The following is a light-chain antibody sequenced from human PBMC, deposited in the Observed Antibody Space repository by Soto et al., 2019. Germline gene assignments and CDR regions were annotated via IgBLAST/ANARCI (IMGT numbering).Light chain of an antibody. CDR3: SSYTSTTAYV. Sequence: QSVLTQPASVSGSPGQSITISCTGTSSDIGGYNYVAWYQQYPGKAPKLIIYDVINRPSGVSHRFSGSKSGNTASLTISGLPAEDEADYYCSSYTSTTAYVFGTGTKLTVL. CDR2: DVI. CDR1: SSDIGGYNY. V-gene: IGLV2-14*03. J-gene: IGLJ1*01.